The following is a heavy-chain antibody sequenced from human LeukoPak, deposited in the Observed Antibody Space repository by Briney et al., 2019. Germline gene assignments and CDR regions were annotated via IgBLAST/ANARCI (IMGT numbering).Heavy chain of an antibody. V-gene: IGHV1-69*13. J-gene: IGHJ6*02. CDR1: GGTFSSYA. CDR2: IIPIFGTA. Sequence: SVKVSCKASGGTFSSYAISWVRQAPGQGLEWMGGIIPIFGTANYAQKFQGRVTITADESTSTAYMELSSLRSEDTAVYYCAGTYYPDYYHGMDVWGQGTTVTVSS. D-gene: IGHD3-10*01. CDR3: AGTYYPDYYHGMDV.